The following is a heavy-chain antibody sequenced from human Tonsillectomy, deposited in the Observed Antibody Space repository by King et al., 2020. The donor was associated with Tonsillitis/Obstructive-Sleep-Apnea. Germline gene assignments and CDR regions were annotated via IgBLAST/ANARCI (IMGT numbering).Heavy chain of an antibody. CDR3: AKTRDWYFDV. Sequence: VQLVESGGGLEQPGGSLRLSCAASGFTFSIYAMGWVRQAPGKGLEWVSVISGSAGSTYYADSVKGRFSISRDNSKNTVYLQRNSLGAEDTAVYYCAKTRDWYFDVWGRGTLVTVSS. J-gene: IGHJ2*01. CDR1: GFTFSIYA. CDR2: ISGSAGST. V-gene: IGHV3-23*04.